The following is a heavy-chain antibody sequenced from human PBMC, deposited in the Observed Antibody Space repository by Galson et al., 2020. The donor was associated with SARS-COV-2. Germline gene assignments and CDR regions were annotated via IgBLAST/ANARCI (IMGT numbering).Heavy chain of an antibody. J-gene: IGHJ6*02. V-gene: IGHV3-30*18. D-gene: IGHD3-3*01. CDR1: GFSFYTYA. CDR3: AKNPQGDFWSGYGMDV. Sequence: TGGSLRLSCAASGFSFYTYAMHWVRQVPGKGLEWVAVISYDGSKKFYADSVRGRFTISRDNFQNTLYLQMNSLRAEDTALYYCAKNPQGDFWSGYGMDVWCQGTTVTVSS. CDR2: ISYDGSKK.